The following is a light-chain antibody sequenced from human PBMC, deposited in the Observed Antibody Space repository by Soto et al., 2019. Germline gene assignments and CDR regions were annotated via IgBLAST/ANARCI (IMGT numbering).Light chain of an antibody. CDR3: QQRSNWPLT. CDR2: GAS. J-gene: IGKJ4*01. Sequence: EIVLTQSPGTLSLSPGERATLSCRASQSVSNNYLAWYQQKPGQAPRLLIYGASTRATGIPARFSGSGSGTEFTLTISSLQSEDFAVYYCQQRSNWPLTFGGGTKVDI. V-gene: IGKV3D-20*02. CDR1: QSVSNNY.